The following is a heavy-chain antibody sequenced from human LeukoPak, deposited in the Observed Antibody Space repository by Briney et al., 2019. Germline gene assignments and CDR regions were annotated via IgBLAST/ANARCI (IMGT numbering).Heavy chain of an antibody. J-gene: IGHJ4*02. CDR2: IYYSGST. CDR1: GDSISSSDYY. CDR3: ARGGLQRLDPFDY. Sequence: SVTLPLTCTVSGDSISSSDYYWSWIRQPPGKGLEWIGYIYYSGSTDYNPSLKSRVTLSLDTSKDQFSLKLSSVTAADTAVYYCARGGLQRLDPFDYWGQGVLVTVPS. D-gene: IGHD6-19*01. V-gene: IGHV4-61*05.